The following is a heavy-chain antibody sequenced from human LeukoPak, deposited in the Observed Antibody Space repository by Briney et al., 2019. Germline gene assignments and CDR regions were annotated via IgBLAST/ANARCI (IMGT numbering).Heavy chain of an antibody. J-gene: IGHJ4*02. CDR2: MSGCGGSI. Sequence: GGSLRLPCAASGFTFSTHVMRCVRQAPGKGLEWVSAMSGCGGSIKNADSVKGRFTISRDDSKNTLYLQMNSLRAEDTAVYYCAKDGYSSSLNHPGATEFDYWGQGTLVTVSS. D-gene: IGHD6-6*01. CDR3: AKDGYSSSLNHPGATEFDY. V-gene: IGHV3-23*01. CDR1: GFTFSTHV.